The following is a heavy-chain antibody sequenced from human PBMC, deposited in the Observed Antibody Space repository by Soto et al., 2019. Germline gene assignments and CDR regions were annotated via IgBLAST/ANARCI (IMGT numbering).Heavy chain of an antibody. D-gene: IGHD6-13*01. V-gene: IGHV1-3*01. J-gene: IGHJ6*03. CDR3: ARDFRGQQLVSMAKWAGYYYMDV. Sequence: ASVKVSCKASGYTFTSYAMHWVRQAPGQRLEWMGWINAGNGNTKYSQKFQGRVTITRDTSASTAYMELSSLRSEDTAVYYCARDFRGQQLVSMAKWAGYYYMDVWGKGTTVTVSS. CDR1: GYTFTSYA. CDR2: INAGNGNT.